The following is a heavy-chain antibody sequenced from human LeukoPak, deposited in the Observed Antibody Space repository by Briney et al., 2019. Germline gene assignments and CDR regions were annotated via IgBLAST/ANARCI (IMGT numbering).Heavy chain of an antibody. CDR3: ARGSGLLWFGEPLGWFDP. D-gene: IGHD3-10*01. J-gene: IGHJ5*02. Sequence: ASVKVSCKASGYTFTGYYMHWVRQAPGQGLEWMGWINPNSGGTNYAQKFQGWVTMTRDTSISTAYMELSRLRSDDTAVYYCARGSGLLWFGEPLGWFDPWGQGTLVTVSS. V-gene: IGHV1-2*04. CDR1: GYTFTGYY. CDR2: INPNSGGT.